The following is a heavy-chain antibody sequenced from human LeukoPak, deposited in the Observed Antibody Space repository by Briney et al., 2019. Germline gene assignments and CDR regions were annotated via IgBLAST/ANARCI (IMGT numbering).Heavy chain of an antibody. V-gene: IGHV4-39*07. D-gene: IGHD3-22*01. CDR3: ARVNSVLDYYDSSGYVDY. Sequence: PSETLSLTCTVSGGAISTSGSYWGWIRQPRGKGLEWIGTISYSGNTFYNPSLKSRVTVSADTSKNQFSLKLNSVTVADTAVYYCARVNSVLDYYDSSGYVDYWGQGTLVAISS. CDR1: GGAISTSGSY. J-gene: IGHJ4*02. CDR2: ISYSGNT.